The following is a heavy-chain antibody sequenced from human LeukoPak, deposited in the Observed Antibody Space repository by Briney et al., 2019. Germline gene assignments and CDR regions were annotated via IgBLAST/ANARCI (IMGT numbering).Heavy chain of an antibody. Sequence: SETLSLTCTVSGGAISNYYWGWIRQPPGKGLEWIGYIYSSGDTNYNPSLKSRVTISVDTSKNQFSLKLTSVTAADTAVYYCASSHPLGSNNDYYTPFDYWGQGALVIVSS. CDR1: GGAISNYY. J-gene: IGHJ4*02. CDR2: IYSSGDT. D-gene: IGHD3-3*01. V-gene: IGHV4-59*01. CDR3: ASSHPLGSNNDYYTPFDY.